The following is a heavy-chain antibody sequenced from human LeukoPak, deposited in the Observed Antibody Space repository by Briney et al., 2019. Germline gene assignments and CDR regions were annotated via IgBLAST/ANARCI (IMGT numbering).Heavy chain of an antibody. CDR3: ARCEVGSWYDYFDY. D-gene: IGHD6-13*01. V-gene: IGHV3-74*01. CDR2: INSDGSST. Sequence: GGSLRLSCAASGFTFSSYWMHWVRHVLGKGLVWVSRINSDGSSTSYADSVKGRFTISRDNAKNTLYLQMNSLRAEDTAVYYRARCEVGSWYDYFDYWGQGTLVTVSS. CDR1: GFTFSSYW. J-gene: IGHJ4*02.